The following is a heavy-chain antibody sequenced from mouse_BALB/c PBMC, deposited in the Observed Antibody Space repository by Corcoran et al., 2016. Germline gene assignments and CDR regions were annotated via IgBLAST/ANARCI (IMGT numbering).Heavy chain of an antibody. D-gene: IGHD1-1*01. J-gene: IGHJ2*01. CDR3: ARDYDGSRYFDY. Sequence: DVQLQESGPGLVKPSQSLSLTCSVTAYSITSGYYWNWIRQFPGNKLEWMGNISYDGSNNYNPSLKSRITITRDTSKNQFFLKLNSVTTEDTATYYCARDYDGSRYFDYWGQGTTLTVSS. CDR1: AYSITSGYY. V-gene: IGHV3-6*01. CDR2: ISYDGSN.